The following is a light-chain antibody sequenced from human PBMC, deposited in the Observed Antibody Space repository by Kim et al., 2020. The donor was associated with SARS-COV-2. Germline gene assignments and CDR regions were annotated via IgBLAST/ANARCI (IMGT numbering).Light chain of an antibody. J-gene: IGLJ2*01. V-gene: IGLV3-19*01. Sequence: VALGQTVIITCQGDSRRSYYATCDQQKPGQAPILLIYGKNNRPSGIPDRFSGSSSGNTASLTITGTQAGDEADYYCNSRDSNDNVVFGGGTQLTVL. CDR3: NSRDSNDNVV. CDR1: SRRSYY. CDR2: GKN.